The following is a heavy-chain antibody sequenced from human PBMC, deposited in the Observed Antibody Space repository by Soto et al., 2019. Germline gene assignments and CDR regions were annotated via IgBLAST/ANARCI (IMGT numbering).Heavy chain of an antibody. CDR3: AREIATTGLYYFDY. CDR2: ISRSSSTI. V-gene: IGHV3-48*04. J-gene: IGHJ4*02. Sequence: GGSLRLSCAASGFTFSSYSMNWVRQAPGKGLEWVSYISRSSSTITYADSVKGRFTISRDSAKNTMYLQVHSLRAEDTAVYYCAREIATTGLYYFDYWGQGTLVTVSS. CDR1: GFTFSSYS. D-gene: IGHD6-13*01.